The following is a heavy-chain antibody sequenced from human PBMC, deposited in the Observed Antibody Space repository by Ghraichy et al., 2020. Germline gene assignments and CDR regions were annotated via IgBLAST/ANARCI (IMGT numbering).Heavy chain of an antibody. D-gene: IGHD3-10*01. CDR2: INHSGST. J-gene: IGHJ6*02. CDR3: ARGLRGRRGGSGSYSNFGYYDYCMDV. Sequence: SETLSLTCAVYGGSFSGYYWSWIRHPPGKGLEWIGEINHSGSTNYNPSLKSRVTISVDTSKNQISLKLSAVTAADTAVYYCARGLRGRRGGSGSYSNFGYYDYCMDVWGPGTTVTVSS. V-gene: IGHV4-34*01. CDR1: GGSFSGYY.